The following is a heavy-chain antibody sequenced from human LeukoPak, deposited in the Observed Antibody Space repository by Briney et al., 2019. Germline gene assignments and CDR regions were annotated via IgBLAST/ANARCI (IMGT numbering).Heavy chain of an antibody. CDR3: ASSLSFRGQFDI. Sequence: GGSLRLSCAASGFTFSSYSMNWVRQAPGKGLEWVSYISSSSSTIYYADSVKGRFTISRDNAKNSLYLQMNSLRAEDTAVYYCASSLSFRGQFDIWGQGTMVTVSS. CDR1: GFTFSSYS. CDR2: ISSSSSTI. J-gene: IGHJ3*02. V-gene: IGHV3-48*04. D-gene: IGHD3-10*01.